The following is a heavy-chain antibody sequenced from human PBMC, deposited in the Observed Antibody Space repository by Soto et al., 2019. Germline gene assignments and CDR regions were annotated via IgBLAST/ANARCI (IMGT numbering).Heavy chain of an antibody. V-gene: IGHV3-30*03. D-gene: IGHD6-19*01. CDR2: LSHDGRNT. CDR3: ARDCGISGWFTWFDP. CDR1: GFTLHNYG. J-gene: IGHJ5*02. Sequence: QVLLVESGGGVVQPGRSLRLSCAASGFTLHNYGMHWVRQAPGKGPEWVAILSHDGRNTNYGDSVRGRFTVSRDESKNTLYLQMYRLRVEHLAGYYCARDCGISGWFTWFDPWGQGTLVIVAS.